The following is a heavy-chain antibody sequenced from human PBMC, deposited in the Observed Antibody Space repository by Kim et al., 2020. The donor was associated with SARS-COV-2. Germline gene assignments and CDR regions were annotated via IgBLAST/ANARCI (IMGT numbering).Heavy chain of an antibody. V-gene: IGHV4-31*03. Sequence: SETLSLTCTVSGGSISSGGYYWSWIRQHPGKGLEWIGYIYYSGSTYYNPSLKSRVTISVDTSKNQFSLKLSSVTAADTAVYYCARAPGQWLAVGDYWFDPWGQGTLVTVSS. CDR2: IYYSGST. D-gene: IGHD6-19*01. J-gene: IGHJ5*02. CDR1: GGSISSGGYY. CDR3: ARAPGQWLAVGDYWFDP.